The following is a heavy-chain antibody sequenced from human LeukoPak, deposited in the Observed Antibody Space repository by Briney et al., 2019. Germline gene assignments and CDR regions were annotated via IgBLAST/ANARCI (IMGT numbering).Heavy chain of an antibody. Sequence: SETLSLTCTVSGYSISSGDSWGWIRQPPGKGLEWIGEINHSGSPNYNRSLKSRVTISLDTSKNQFSLKLTSVTAADTAFYYCARVYCGGGSCYDSRGWFDPWGQGTLVTVSS. CDR3: ARVYCGGGSCYDSRGWFDP. V-gene: IGHV4-38-2*02. J-gene: IGHJ5*02. D-gene: IGHD2-15*01. CDR1: GYSISSGDS. CDR2: INHSGSP.